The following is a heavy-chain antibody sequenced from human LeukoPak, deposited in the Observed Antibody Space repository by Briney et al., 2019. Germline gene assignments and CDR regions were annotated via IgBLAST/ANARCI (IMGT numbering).Heavy chain of an antibody. Sequence: GGSLRLSCAASGFTVSSNYMSWVRQAPGKGLEWVSVIYSGGSTYYADSVKGRFTISRDNSKNTLYLQMNSLRAEDTAVYYCATPLQGDYEADYWGQGTLVTVSS. CDR3: ATPLQGDYEADY. V-gene: IGHV3-53*01. CDR2: IYSGGST. D-gene: IGHD4-17*01. CDR1: GFTVSSNY. J-gene: IGHJ4*02.